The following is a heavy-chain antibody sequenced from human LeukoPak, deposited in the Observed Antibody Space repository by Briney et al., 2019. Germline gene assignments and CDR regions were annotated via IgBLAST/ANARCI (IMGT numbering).Heavy chain of an antibody. D-gene: IGHD2-15*01. J-gene: IGHJ4*02. CDR3: ARDIVVVVAATPRGYFDY. CDR2: IYYSGST. V-gene: IGHV4-39*07. CDR1: GGSISSSNYY. Sequence: SETLSLTCTVSGGSISSSNYYWGWIRQPPGKGLEWIGSIYYSGSTYYNPSLKSRVTISVDTSKNQFSLKLSSVTAADTAVYYCARDIVVVVAATPRGYFDYWGQGTLVTVSS.